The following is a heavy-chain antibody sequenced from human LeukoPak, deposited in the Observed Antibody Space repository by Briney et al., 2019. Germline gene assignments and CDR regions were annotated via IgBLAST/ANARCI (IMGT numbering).Heavy chain of an antibody. J-gene: IGHJ4*02. CDR2: ISGSGGST. CDR3: ASGNYYDSSGYYYY. Sequence: QPGGSLRLSCAASGFTFSSYGMSWVRQAPGKGLEWVSAISGSGGSTYYADSVKGRFTISRDNAKNSLYLQMNSLRAEDTAVYYCASGNYYDSSGYYYYWGQGTLVTVSS. D-gene: IGHD3-22*01. CDR1: GFTFSSYG. V-gene: IGHV3-23*01.